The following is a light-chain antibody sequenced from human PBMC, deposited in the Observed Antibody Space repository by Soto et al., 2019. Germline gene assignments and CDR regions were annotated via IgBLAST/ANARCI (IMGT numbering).Light chain of an antibody. V-gene: IGKV1-5*01. CDR1: QNIGSW. CDR3: QQLSSYPRT. Sequence: QMTQSPSTLSASVGDRVTITCRASQNIGSWLAWYQQKPGKAPKFLIYDVSTLESGVPSRFSGSGSGTEFTLTISSLQPEDFATYYCQQLSSYPRTFGPGTKVDIK. J-gene: IGKJ3*01. CDR2: DVS.